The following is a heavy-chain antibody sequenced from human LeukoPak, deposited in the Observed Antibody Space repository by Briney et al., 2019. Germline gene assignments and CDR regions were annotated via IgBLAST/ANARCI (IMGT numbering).Heavy chain of an antibody. Sequence: GGSLRLSCAASGFIFSRYWMSWVRQAPGKGLEWVAKINQDGSEKYYVDSVKGRFTISRDNAKNSLYLQMNSLRAEDTAVYYCARHTSAVTGTGAYWGQGTLVTVSS. CDR1: GFIFSRYW. CDR3: ARHTSAVTGTGAY. V-gene: IGHV3-7*04. D-gene: IGHD6-19*01. J-gene: IGHJ4*02. CDR2: INQDGSEK.